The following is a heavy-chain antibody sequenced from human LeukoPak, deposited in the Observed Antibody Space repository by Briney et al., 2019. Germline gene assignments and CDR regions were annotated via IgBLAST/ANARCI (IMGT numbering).Heavy chain of an antibody. CDR3: ARVNSGSYYNWYFDL. D-gene: IGHD1-26*01. CDR1: GASISSYY. CDR2: IYYSGRT. V-gene: IGHV4-59*01. J-gene: IGHJ2*01. Sequence: SETLSLTCTVSGASISSYYWIWIRQPPGKGLECIGYIYYSGRTDYNPSLKSRVTISVDTSKNKFSLNLSSVTAADTAVYYCARVNSGSYYNWYFDLWGRGTLVTVSS.